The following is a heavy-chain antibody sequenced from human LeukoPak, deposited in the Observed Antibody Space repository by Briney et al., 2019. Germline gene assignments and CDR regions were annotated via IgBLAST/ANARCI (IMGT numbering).Heavy chain of an antibody. J-gene: IGHJ4*02. D-gene: IGHD3-22*01. Sequence: GGSLRLSCSASGFPFSSYAMHWVRQAPGXGLEYVSSISGNGGSTYYADSVKGRFTFSRDNSKNTLYLQIRSLRAEDTAVYYCVXGGRVVADNFFDHWGQGTLVTVSS. CDR3: VXGGRVVADNFFDH. CDR1: GFPFSSYA. CDR2: ISGNGGST. V-gene: IGHV3-64D*06.